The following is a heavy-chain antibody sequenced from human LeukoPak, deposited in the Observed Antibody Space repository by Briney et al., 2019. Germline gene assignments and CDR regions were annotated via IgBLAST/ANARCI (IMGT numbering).Heavy chain of an antibody. CDR1: GYTFTGYY. V-gene: IGHV1-2*02. CDR3: AKAVLMVYATKQTSGPCYMDV. D-gene: IGHD2-8*01. Sequence: ASVKVSCKASGYTFTGYYMHWVRQTPGQGLEWMGWINPNSGGTNYAQKFQGRVTMTRDTSISTAYMELSRLRSDDTAVYYCAKAVLMVYATKQTSGPCYMDVWGKGTTVTVSS. CDR2: INPNSGGT. J-gene: IGHJ6*03.